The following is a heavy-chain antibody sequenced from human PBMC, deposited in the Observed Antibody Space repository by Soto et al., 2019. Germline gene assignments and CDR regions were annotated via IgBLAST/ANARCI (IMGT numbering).Heavy chain of an antibody. D-gene: IGHD4-4*01. CDR2: ISWNSGSI. Sequence: HPGGSLRLSCAASGFTFDDYAMHWVRQVPGKGLEWVSGISWNSGSIGYADSVKGRFTISRDDSKNSLYLQMNSLRAEDTAFYYCAKDTRGGNSRLFDCWGQGALVTVSS. CDR1: GFTFDDYA. J-gene: IGHJ4*02. V-gene: IGHV3-9*01. CDR3: AKDTRGGNSRLFDC.